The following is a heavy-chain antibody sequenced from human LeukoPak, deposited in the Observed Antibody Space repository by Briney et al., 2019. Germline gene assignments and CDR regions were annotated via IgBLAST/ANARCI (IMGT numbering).Heavy chain of an antibody. V-gene: IGHV1-18*01. CDR1: GYTFTSYG. J-gene: IGHJ6*03. D-gene: IGHD3-10*01. CDR3: ARDRTYYYGSGGYPPDYYMDV. Sequence: ASVKVSCKASGYTFTSYGISWVRQAPGQGLEWMGWISAYNGNTNYAQKLQGRVTMTTDTSTSTAYMELRSLRSDDTAVYYCARDRTYYYGSGGYPPDYYMDVWGKGTTVTVSS. CDR2: ISAYNGNT.